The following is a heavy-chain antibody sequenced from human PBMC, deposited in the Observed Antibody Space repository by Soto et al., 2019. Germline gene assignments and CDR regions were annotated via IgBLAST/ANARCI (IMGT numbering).Heavy chain of an antibody. Sequence: SETLSLTCTVSGGSIISYYWSWIRQPPGKGLEWIGYIYYSGSTNYNPSLKSRVTISVDTSKNQFSLKLSSVTAADTAVYYCARLGYCSSISCYGFNWFDPWGQGTLVTVSS. CDR3: ARLGYCSSISCYGFNWFDP. CDR1: GGSIISYY. D-gene: IGHD2-2*03. CDR2: IYYSGST. J-gene: IGHJ5*02. V-gene: IGHV4-59*08.